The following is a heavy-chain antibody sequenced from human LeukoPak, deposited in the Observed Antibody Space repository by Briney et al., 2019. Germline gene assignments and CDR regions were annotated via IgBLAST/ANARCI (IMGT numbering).Heavy chain of an antibody. J-gene: IGHJ6*02. CDR2: IKQDGSEK. CDR3: ARDLRNDFWSGYFPYYYYYGMDV. D-gene: IGHD3-3*01. V-gene: IGHV3-7*01. CDR1: GFTFSSYA. Sequence: GGSLRLSCAATGFTFSSYAMSWVRQAPGKGLEWVANIKQDGSEKYYVDSVKGRFTISRDNAKNSLYLQMNSLRAEDTAVYYCARDLRNDFWSGYFPYYYYYGMDVWGQGTTVTVSS.